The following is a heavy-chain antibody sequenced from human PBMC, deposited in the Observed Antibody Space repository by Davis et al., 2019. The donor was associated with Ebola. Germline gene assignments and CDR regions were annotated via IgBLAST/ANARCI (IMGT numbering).Heavy chain of an antibody. Sequence: GESLKISCKGSGYSFTSYWIAWVRQMPGKGLEWMGIIYAGDSDARYSPSFEGQVPISVDRSLTTAYLQWSSLRASDTAIYYCARPGDDMAMGGWGQGTLVTVSS. CDR1: GYSFTSYW. J-gene: IGHJ4*02. CDR2: IYAGDSDA. D-gene: IGHD7-27*01. V-gene: IGHV5-51*01. CDR3: ARPGDDMAMGG.